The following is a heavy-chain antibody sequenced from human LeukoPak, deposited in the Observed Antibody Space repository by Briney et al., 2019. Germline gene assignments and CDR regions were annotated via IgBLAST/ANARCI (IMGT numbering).Heavy chain of an antibody. Sequence: ASVKVSCKASGYTFTSCGISWVRQAPGQGREWMGWISAYNCNTNYAQKLQGRVTMTTDTSTRTAYMELRSLRSDDTAVYYCASGDEAGYSSGWYAYWGQGTLVTVSS. V-gene: IGHV1-18*01. CDR3: ASGDEAGYSSGWYAY. CDR1: GYTFTSCG. J-gene: IGHJ4*02. CDR2: ISAYNCNT. D-gene: IGHD6-19*01.